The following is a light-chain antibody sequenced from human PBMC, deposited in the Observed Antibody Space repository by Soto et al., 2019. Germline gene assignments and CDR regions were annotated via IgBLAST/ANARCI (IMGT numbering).Light chain of an antibody. J-gene: IGKJ5*01. Sequence: EVVRTHFPATRSLTPRERATLSCRASQSVSNYLAWYQQKPGQAPRLLIYDASNRATGIQARFSGSGSGTDFTLTISSLVPEDFAVYYCQPRSNWCPHFGQGTRLEIK. CDR3: QPRSNWCPH. V-gene: IGKV3-11*01. CDR1: QSVSNY. CDR2: DAS.